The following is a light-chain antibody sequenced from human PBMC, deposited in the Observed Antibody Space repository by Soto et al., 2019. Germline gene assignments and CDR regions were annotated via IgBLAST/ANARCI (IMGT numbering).Light chain of an antibody. CDR1: QSISSL. CDR3: QQYNTYQWP. V-gene: IGKV1-5*03. CDR2: KAS. Sequence: DIQMTQSPSTLSASVGDRVTITCRASQSISSLLAWYQQKPGKAPKLLISKASSLESGVPSRFSGSGSGTECTLTLSSLQPDDSATYYCQQYNTYQWPFGQGTKLEIK. J-gene: IGKJ1*01.